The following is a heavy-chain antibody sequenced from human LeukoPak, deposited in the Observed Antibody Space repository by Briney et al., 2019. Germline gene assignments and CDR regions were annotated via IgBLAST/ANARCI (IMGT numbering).Heavy chain of an antibody. CDR1: GFTFSSYA. J-gene: IGHJ4*02. D-gene: IGHD5-18*01. Sequence: PGGSLRLSCAASGFTFSSYAMSWVRQAPGKGLAWVSASSGSGGSTYYADSVKGRFTISRDNSKNTLYLQMNSLRAEDTAVYYCAKDWVRGYSYGYVYYFDYWGQGTLVTVSS. V-gene: IGHV3-23*01. CDR3: AKDWVRGYSYGYVYYFDY. CDR2: SSGSGGST.